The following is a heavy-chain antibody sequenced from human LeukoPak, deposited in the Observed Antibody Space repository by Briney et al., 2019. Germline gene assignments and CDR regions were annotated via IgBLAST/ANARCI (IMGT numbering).Heavy chain of an antibody. V-gene: IGHV3-53*01. CDR2: IYSGGST. J-gene: IGHJ4*02. Sequence: GGSLRLSCAASGFTVSSNYMSWVRQAPGKGLEWVSVIYSGGSTYYADSVEGRFTISRDNSKNTLYLQMNSLRAEDTAVYYCARGKTSGSYSFDYWGQGTLVTVSS. CDR1: GFTVSSNY. D-gene: IGHD1-26*01. CDR3: ARGKTSGSYSFDY.